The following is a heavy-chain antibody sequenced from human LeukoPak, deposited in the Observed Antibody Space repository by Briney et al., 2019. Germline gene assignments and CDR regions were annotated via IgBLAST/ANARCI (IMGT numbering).Heavy chain of an antibody. CDR1: GYTFTSYY. CDR2: INPSGGST. Sequence: ASVKVSCKASGYTFTSYYMHWVRQAPGQGLEWMGIINPSGGSTSYAQKFQGRVTMTRDMSTSTVYMELSSLRSEDTAVYYCARVGYYDSSGLREAFDIWGQGTMVTVSS. J-gene: IGHJ3*02. V-gene: IGHV1-46*01. CDR3: ARVGYYDSSGLREAFDI. D-gene: IGHD3-22*01.